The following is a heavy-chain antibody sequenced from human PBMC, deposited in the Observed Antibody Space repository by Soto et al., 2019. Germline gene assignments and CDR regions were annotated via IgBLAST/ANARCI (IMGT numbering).Heavy chain of an antibody. J-gene: IGHJ4*02. D-gene: IGHD2-15*01. CDR1: GYTFISRA. Sequence: QVQLVQSGAEVKKPGASVKISCGASGYTFISRALHWVRQAPGQRLEWMGWINPDNANTKYSQNFQGRVTFTRDTSATTAYMELSSLRSEDTAVYFCARDPGSGHYFDYWGQGTLVTVSS. CDR2: INPDNANT. CDR3: ARDPGSGHYFDY. V-gene: IGHV1-3*01.